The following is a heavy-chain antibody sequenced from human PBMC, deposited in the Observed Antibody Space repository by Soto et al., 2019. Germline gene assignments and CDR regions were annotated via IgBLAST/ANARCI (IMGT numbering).Heavy chain of an antibody. CDR1: GFTVSSNY. Sequence: EVQLVETGGGLIQPGGSLRLSCAASGFTVSSNYMSWVRQAPGKGLEWVSVIYSGGSTYYADSVKGRFTISRDNSKNTLYLQMNSLRAEDTAVYYCARVLMGVGALTQRGAFDIWGQGTTVTVSS. CDR2: IYSGGST. CDR3: ARVLMGVGALTQRGAFDI. D-gene: IGHD1-26*01. V-gene: IGHV3-53*02. J-gene: IGHJ3*02.